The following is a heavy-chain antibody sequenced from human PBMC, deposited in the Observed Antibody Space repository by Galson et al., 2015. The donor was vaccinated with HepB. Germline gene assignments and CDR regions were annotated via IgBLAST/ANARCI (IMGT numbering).Heavy chain of an antibody. CDR1: GYSFTSYW. D-gene: IGHD4/OR15-4a*01. CDR2: IDPSDSYT. Sequence: QSGAEVTKPGESLRISCKGSGYSFTSYWISWVRQMPGKGLEWMGRIDPSDSYTNYSPSFQGHVTISADKSISTAYLQWSSLKASDTAMYYCARHRSSANYANFNQLDYWGQGTLVTVSS. J-gene: IGHJ4*02. CDR3: ARHRSSANYANFNQLDY. V-gene: IGHV5-10-1*01.